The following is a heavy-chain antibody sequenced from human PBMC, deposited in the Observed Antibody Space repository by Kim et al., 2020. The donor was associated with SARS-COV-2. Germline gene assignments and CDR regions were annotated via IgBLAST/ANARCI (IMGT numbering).Heavy chain of an antibody. Sequence: GGSLRLSCAASGFTFSSYAMSWVRQAPGKGLEWVSAISGSGGSTYDADSVKGRFTISRDNSKNTRYLQMNSLRAEDTAVYYGAKDQHSDYSNHRKGYYFDYWGQGTLVTVSS. V-gene: IGHV3-23*01. CDR2: ISGSGGST. CDR3: AKDQHSDYSNHRKGYYFDY. CDR1: GFTFSSYA. J-gene: IGHJ4*02. D-gene: IGHD4-4*01.